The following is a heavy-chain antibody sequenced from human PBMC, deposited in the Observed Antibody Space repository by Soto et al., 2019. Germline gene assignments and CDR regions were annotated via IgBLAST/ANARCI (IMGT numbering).Heavy chain of an antibody. CDR2: LSHHSYKK. CDR3: AKDWVGGSNRYYLEY. CDR1: GFTFSDYG. D-gene: IGHD1-26*01. V-gene: IGHV3-30*18. J-gene: IGHJ4*02. Sequence: PGGSLRLSCAASGFTFSDYGLHWVRQAPGKGLEWVAFLSHHSYKKYYAVSVKGRFTVSRDNSKNTLYLQMNSLRTGDTAVYYCAKDWVGGSNRYYLEYWGQGTPVTVSS.